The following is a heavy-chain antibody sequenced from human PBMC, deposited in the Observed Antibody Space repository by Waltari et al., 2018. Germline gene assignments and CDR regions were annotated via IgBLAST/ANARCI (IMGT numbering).Heavy chain of an antibody. Sequence: QITLKESGPTLVKPTQTLTLPCTFSGFSLSTSGVGVGWIRQPPGKALEWLALIYWNDDKRYSPSLKSTLTITKDTSKSQVVLTTANMDPVDTATSYCAHSSRSSSWYDIGDYRGQGTLVTVS. CDR3: AHSSRSSSWYDIGDY. V-gene: IGHV2-5*01. D-gene: IGHD6-13*01. CDR2: IYWNDDK. CDR1: GFSLSTSGVG. J-gene: IGHJ4*02.